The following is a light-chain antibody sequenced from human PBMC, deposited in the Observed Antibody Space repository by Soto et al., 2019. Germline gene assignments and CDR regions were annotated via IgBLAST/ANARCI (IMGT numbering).Light chain of an antibody. CDR3: QQRTNWPT. CDR2: DVS. CDR1: KSVTSS. Sequence: IVLTQSPATLYLSPGDRATLSCRASKSVTSSLALCQQKPGQAPRLLIYDVSRRATAIPARFSGSGSGTDFNLTISRREPEDFAVYYCQQRTNWPTVGGGTKVEIK. V-gene: IGKV3-11*01. J-gene: IGKJ4*01.